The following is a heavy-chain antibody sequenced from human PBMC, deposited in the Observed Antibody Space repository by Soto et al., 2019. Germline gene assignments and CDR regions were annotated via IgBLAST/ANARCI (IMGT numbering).Heavy chain of an antibody. J-gene: IGHJ5*02. CDR3: ARDTYYFGSSSEGLDP. Sequence: QVQLQESGPGLVKPSGTLSLTCAVSGGSISSNSWWSWVRQPPGKGLEWIGEIYHNGSTNYKSSLKSRVIMKLDKSKNQFSLKMSSVTAADTAVYYCARDTYYFGSSSEGLDPWGPGTLVTVSS. CDR2: IYHNGST. CDR1: GGSISSNSW. D-gene: IGHD3-22*01. V-gene: IGHV4-4*02.